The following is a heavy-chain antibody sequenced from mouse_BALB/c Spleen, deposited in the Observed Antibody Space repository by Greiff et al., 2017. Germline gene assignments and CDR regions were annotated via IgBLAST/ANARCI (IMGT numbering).Heavy chain of an antibody. V-gene: IGHV5-17*02. CDR2: ISSGSSTN. CDR1: GFTFSSFG. CDR3: ASLAY. J-gene: IGHJ3*01. Sequence: EVKLMESGGGLVQPGGSRKLSCAASGFTFSSFGMHWVRQAPEKGLEWVAYISSGSSTNYYADTVKGRFTISRDNPKNTLFLQMTSLRSEDTAMYYCASLAYWGQGTLVTVSA.